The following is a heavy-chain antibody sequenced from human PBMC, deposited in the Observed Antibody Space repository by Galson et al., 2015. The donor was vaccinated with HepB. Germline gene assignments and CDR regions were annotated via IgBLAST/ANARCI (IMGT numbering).Heavy chain of an antibody. J-gene: IGHJ3*02. D-gene: IGHD3-22*01. CDR1: GFTFSNYA. CDR3: AKYYYDGSGPIPVFDI. Sequence: SLRLSCAASGFTFSNYAMSWVRQAPGKGLEWVSSITVSGDHTYYADSVKGRFTISRDNSKNTLYLQMNSLRADDTAVYYCAKYYYDGSGPIPVFDIWGQGTMVTVSS. CDR2: ITVSGDHT. V-gene: IGHV3-23*01.